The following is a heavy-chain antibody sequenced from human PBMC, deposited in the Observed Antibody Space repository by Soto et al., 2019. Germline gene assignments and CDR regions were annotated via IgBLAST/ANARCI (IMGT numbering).Heavy chain of an antibody. V-gene: IGHV3-9*01. J-gene: IGHJ6*02. CDR3: AKDTGDSSGYYYYYYYGMDV. D-gene: IGHD3-22*01. CDR1: GFIFNNYA. Sequence: SLRLSCAASGFIFNNYAMHWVRQAPGKGLEWVSGISWNSGNVGYADSVKGRFTISRDNAENSLYLQMNSPRLEDTALYYCAKDTGDSSGYYYYYYYGMDVWGQGTTVTVSS. CDR2: ISWNSGNV.